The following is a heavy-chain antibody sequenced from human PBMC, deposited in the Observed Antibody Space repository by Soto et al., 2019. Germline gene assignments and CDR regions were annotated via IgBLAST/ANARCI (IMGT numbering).Heavy chain of an antibody. D-gene: IGHD5-18*01. CDR2: IYYSGST. J-gene: IGHJ4*02. CDR1: GASISSYY. CDR3: ARGRGYSYGLDY. Sequence: PSETLSLTCSVSGASISSYYWSWIRQPPGKGLEWIGYIYYSGSTNYNPSLKSRVTISVDTSKNQFSLKLSSVTAADTAVYYCARGRGYSYGLDYWGQGTLVTVS. V-gene: IGHV4-59*01.